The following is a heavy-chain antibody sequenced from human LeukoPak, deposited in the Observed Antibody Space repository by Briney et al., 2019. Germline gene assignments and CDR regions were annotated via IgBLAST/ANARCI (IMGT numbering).Heavy chain of an antibody. D-gene: IGHD4-11*01. V-gene: IGHV4-30-4*08. CDR2: IYYSGST. Sequence: SQTLSLTCTVSGGSISSGDYCWTWVRQPPGKVLEWVGYIYYSGSTYYNPSLKSRVTISVDPSKNQFSLKLTSVTAADTAVYYCAREVGSSNYVIDYWGQGTLVTVSS. CDR1: GGSISSGDYC. J-gene: IGHJ4*02. CDR3: AREVGSSNYVIDY.